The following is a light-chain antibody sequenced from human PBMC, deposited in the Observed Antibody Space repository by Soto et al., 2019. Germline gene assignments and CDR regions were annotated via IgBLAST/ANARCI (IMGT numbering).Light chain of an antibody. V-gene: IGKV3-20*01. J-gene: IGKJ4*01. CDR2: GAS. CDR1: QTVSSSY. Sequence: EIVLTQSPGTLSLSPGERATLSCRASQTVSSSYLAWYQQKPGQAPRLLIYGASSRATGIPDRFSGSGSGTDATLTINRLEPEDFAVYYCQQYGSSSTFGGGTKVEIK. CDR3: QQYGSSST.